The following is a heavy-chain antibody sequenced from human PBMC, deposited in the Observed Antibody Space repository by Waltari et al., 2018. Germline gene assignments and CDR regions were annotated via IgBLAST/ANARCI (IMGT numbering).Heavy chain of an antibody. CDR3: ARGRLYCSGGSCYSLDY. CDR2: INPSGGRT. Sequence: QVQLVQSGAEVKKPGASVKVSCKASGYTFTSYYMHWVRQAPGQGLEWLGIINPSGGRTSYAKKFQGRVTMTRDTSTSTVYMELSSLRSEDTAVYYCARGRLYCSGGSCYSLDYWGQGTLVTVSS. D-gene: IGHD2-15*01. J-gene: IGHJ4*02. CDR1: GYTFTSYY. V-gene: IGHV1-46*01.